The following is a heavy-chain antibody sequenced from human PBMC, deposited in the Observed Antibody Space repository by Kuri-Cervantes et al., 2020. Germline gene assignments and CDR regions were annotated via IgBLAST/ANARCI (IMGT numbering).Heavy chain of an antibody. CDR3: AKVRDCSGGSCYGPRYYYGMDV. CDR1: GFTFSSYA. V-gene: IGHV3-23*01. CDR2: ISGSGGST. J-gene: IGHJ6*02. D-gene: IGHD2-15*01. Sequence: GESLKISCAASGFTFSSYAMHWVRQAPGKGLEWVSAISGSGGSTYYADSVKGRFTISRDNSKNTLYLQMNSLRAEDTAVYYCAKVRDCSGGSCYGPRYYYGMDVWGQGTTVTVSS.